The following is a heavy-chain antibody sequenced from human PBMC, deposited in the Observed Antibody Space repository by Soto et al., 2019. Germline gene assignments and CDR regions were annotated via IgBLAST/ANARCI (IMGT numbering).Heavy chain of an antibody. J-gene: IGHJ5*02. V-gene: IGHV4-59*01. CDR1: GGSISSYY. CDR2: IYYSGST. D-gene: IGHD5-12*01. CDR3: ARGERWLQFPWFDP. Sequence: SETLSLTCTVSGGSISSYYWIWIRQPPGKGLEWIGYIYYSGSTNYNPSLKSRVTISVDTSKNQFSLKLSSVTAADTAVYYCARGERWLQFPWFDPWGQGTLVTVSS.